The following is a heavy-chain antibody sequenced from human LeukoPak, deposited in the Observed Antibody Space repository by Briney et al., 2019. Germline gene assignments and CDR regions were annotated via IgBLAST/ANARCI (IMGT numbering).Heavy chain of an antibody. CDR3: ARRQVRGVIALFDY. D-gene: IGHD3-10*01. J-gene: IGHJ4*02. CDR1: GGSISSYY. Sequence: SETLSLTCTVSGGSISSYYWSWIRQPPGKGLEWIGYIYYSGSTNYNPSLKSRVTISVDTSKNQFSLKLSSVTAADTAVYYCARRQVRGVIALFDYWGQGTLVTVSS. V-gene: IGHV4-59*08. CDR2: IYYSGST.